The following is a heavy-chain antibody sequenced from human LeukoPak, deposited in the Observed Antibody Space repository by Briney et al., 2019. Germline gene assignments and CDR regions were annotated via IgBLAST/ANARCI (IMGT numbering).Heavy chain of an antibody. Sequence: GGSLRLSCAASGFTFSSYWMHWVRHAPGKGLLWVSRINTDGSSTTYADSVKGRFTISRDNAKNTLYLQMNSLRAEDTAVYYCARGGVYSTSAVDYWGQGTLVTVSP. J-gene: IGHJ4*02. CDR1: GFTFSSYW. CDR2: INTDGSST. CDR3: ARGGVYSTSAVDY. V-gene: IGHV3-74*01. D-gene: IGHD6-6*01.